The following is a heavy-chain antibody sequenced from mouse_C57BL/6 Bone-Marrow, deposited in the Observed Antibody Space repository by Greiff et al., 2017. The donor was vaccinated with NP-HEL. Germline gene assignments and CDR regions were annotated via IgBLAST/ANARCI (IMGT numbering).Heavy chain of an antibody. CDR1: GFTFSSYG. J-gene: IGHJ4*01. D-gene: IGHD1-1*01. Sequence: EVKLVESGGDLVKPGGSLKLSCAASGFTFSSYGMSWVRQTPDKRLEWVATISSGGSYTYYPDSVKGRFTISRDNAKNTLYLQMSSLKSEDTAMYYCARPSLYDGSFYYAMDYWGQGTSVTVSS. CDR3: ARPSLYDGSFYYAMDY. V-gene: IGHV5-6*01. CDR2: ISSGGSYT.